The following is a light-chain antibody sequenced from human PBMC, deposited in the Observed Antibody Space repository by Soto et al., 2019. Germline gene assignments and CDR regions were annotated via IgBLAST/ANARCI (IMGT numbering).Light chain of an antibody. Sequence: QSVLTQPASVSGSPGQWITISCTGTSSDVGGYNYVSWFQQHPGKAPELMIYDVSNRPSGISNRFSGSKSGNTASLTISGLQAEDEADYYCSSYTTSSTYVFGTGTKVTVL. CDR3: SSYTTSSTYV. J-gene: IGLJ1*01. V-gene: IGLV2-14*03. CDR2: DVS. CDR1: SSDVGGYNY.